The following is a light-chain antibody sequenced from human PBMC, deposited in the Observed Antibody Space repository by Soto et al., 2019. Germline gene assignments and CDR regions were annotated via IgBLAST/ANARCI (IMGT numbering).Light chain of an antibody. CDR1: SSDVGGYNF. V-gene: IGLV2-14*01. Sequence: QSALTQPASVSGSPGQSITISCIGTSSDVGGYNFVSWYQQHPGKAPKLMIYEVSNRPSGVSTRFSGSKSGNTASLTISGLQADDEADYYCFSYISTGILLFGGGTKLTVL. J-gene: IGLJ2*01. CDR3: FSYISTGILL. CDR2: EVS.